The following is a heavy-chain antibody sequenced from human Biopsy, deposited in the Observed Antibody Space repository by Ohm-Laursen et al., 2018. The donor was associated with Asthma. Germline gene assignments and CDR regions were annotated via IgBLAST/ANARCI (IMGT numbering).Heavy chain of an antibody. CDR3: ARAGALIVGATMGY. CDR2: INPSGGST. V-gene: IGHV1-46*01. J-gene: IGHJ4*02. D-gene: IGHD1-26*01. CDR1: GGTFSRYA. Sequence: SVKVSCKASGGTFSRYAISWVRQAPGQGLEWMGIINPSGGSTSYAQKFQGRVTMTRDTSTSTVYMELSSLRSEDTAVYYCARAGALIVGATMGYWGQGTLVTVSS.